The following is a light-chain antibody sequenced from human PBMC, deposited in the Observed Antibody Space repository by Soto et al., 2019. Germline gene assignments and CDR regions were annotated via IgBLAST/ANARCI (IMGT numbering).Light chain of an antibody. J-gene: IGKJ4*01. CDR1: RSVVSSY. Sequence: EIVLTQSPGTLSLSPGASATLSCRASRSVVSSYLAWYQQRPGQAPRLLIYGASSRATGIPARFSGSGSGTDFTLTISSLQSEDFAIYYCQQYNSYLVTFGGGTKVDIK. CDR3: QQYNSYLVT. V-gene: IGKV3-20*01. CDR2: GAS.